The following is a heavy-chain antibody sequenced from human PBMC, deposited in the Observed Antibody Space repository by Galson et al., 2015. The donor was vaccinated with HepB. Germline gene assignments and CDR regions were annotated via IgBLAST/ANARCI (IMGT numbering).Heavy chain of an antibody. CDR3: TRAVREPDSGYFDS. Sequence: SLRLSCAASGIAFSRSDMHWVRQAPGRGLEWVAIISYDGGKKYYAKSVQGRFTISRDNSKSTLFLLMNNMRSEDRAMYYCTRAVREPDSGYFDSWGQGALVTVSS. V-gene: IGHV3-30-3*01. J-gene: IGHJ4*02. CDR2: ISYDGGKK. CDR1: GIAFSRSD. D-gene: IGHD1-14*01.